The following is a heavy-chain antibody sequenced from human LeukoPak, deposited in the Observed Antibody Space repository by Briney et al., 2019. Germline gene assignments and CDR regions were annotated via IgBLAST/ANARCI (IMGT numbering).Heavy chain of an antibody. CDR2: IYHSGST. Sequence: SETLSLTCAVSGYSISSGYYWGWFRQPPGKGLVGSGRIYHSGSTYYNPSLKSRVTISVDTSKNQFSLKMSSVTAADTAVYYCAREGCSGGSCYSYYYYYYYMDVWGKGTTVTVSS. CDR1: GYSISSGYY. D-gene: IGHD2-15*01. J-gene: IGHJ6*03. CDR3: AREGCSGGSCYSYYYYYYYMDV. V-gene: IGHV4-38-2*02.